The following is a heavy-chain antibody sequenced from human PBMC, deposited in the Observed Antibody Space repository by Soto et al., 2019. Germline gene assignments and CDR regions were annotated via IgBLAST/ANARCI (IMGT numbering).Heavy chain of an antibody. CDR3: ARQNWNDYDYYYYMDV. CDR2: IKQDGSEK. D-gene: IGHD1-1*01. V-gene: IGHV3-7*01. J-gene: IGHJ6*03. CDR1: GFTFSSYW. Sequence: PGGSLRLSCAASGFTFSSYWMSWVRQAPGKGLEWVANIKQDGSEKYYVDSVKGRFTISRDNAKNSLYLQMNSLRAEDTAVYYCARQNWNDYDYYYYMDVWGKGTTVTVSS.